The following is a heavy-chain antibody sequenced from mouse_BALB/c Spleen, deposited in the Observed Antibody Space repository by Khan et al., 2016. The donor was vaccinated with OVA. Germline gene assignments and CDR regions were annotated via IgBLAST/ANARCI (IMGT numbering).Heavy chain of an antibody. CDR3: ARWGGNYPSYAMDY. CDR1: GYTFTSYY. J-gene: IGHJ4*01. V-gene: IGHV1S56*01. Sequence: QIQLQQSGPELVKPAASVRISYKASGYTFTSYYIHWVKQRPGQGLEWIGWIYPGNVNTKYNEKFKGKATLTADTSSSTAYMQLSSLNSEDSAVYFCARWGGNYPSYAMDYWGQGTSVTVSS. D-gene: IGHD2-1*01. CDR2: IYPGNVNT.